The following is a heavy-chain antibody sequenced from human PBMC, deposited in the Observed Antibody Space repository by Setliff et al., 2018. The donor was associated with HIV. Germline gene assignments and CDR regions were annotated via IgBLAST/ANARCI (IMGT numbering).Heavy chain of an antibody. CDR1: GDTFNNYA. CDR3: GRRSTMVTFGYFYYFMDV. Sequence: SVKVSCKASGDTFNNYAISWVRQAPGQGLEWMGGITPMFAKVNYAQKFQGRVTITTDESRSTAYMELNSLTSGDTAVYYCGRRSTMVTFGYFYYFMDVWGTGTTVTVSS. J-gene: IGHJ6*03. CDR2: ITPMFAKV. D-gene: IGHD5-18*01. V-gene: IGHV1-69*05.